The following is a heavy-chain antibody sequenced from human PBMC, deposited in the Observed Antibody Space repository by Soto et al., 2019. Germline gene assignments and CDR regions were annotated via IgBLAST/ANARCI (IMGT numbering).Heavy chain of an antibody. CDR3: ARDQNDSSGATAY. CDR2: IIPIFGTA. CDR1: GGTFSSYA. J-gene: IGHJ4*02. Sequence: GASVKVSCKASGGTFSSYAISWVRQAPGQGLEWMGGIIPIFGTANYAQKFQGRVTITADKSTSTAYMELSSLRSEDTAVYYCARDQNDSSGATAYWGQGTLVTVSS. V-gene: IGHV1-69*06. D-gene: IGHD3-22*01.